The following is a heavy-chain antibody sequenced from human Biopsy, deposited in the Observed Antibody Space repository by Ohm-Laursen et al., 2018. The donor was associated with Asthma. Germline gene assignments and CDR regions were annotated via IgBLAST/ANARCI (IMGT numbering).Heavy chain of an antibody. Sequence: GESLKISCKASGYTFSDSWIGWVRQMPGKGLEWMGIIIAANSETKYSPSFQGQVTISADMSISTAFLQWSSLKASDTAIYYCARFIDGTFFVDYWGQGTLVTVSS. J-gene: IGHJ4*02. D-gene: IGHD1-7*01. CDR1: GYTFSDSW. V-gene: IGHV5-51*01. CDR2: IIAANSET. CDR3: ARFIDGTFFVDY.